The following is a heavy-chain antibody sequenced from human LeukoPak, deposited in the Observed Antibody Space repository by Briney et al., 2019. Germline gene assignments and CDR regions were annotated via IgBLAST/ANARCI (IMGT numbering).Heavy chain of an antibody. CDR2: IYPGDSDT. J-gene: IGHJ3*01. D-gene: IGHD3-10*01. Sequence: GESLKISCQGFGYSFTNYWIAWVRQTPGKGLEWMGIIYPGDSDTAYSPSFQGQVTISADKTINTAYLQWSSLEASDTAIYYCAKYHASGAYSDHASDVWGPGTMVTVSS. CDR1: GYSFTNYW. V-gene: IGHV5-51*01. CDR3: AKYHASGAYSDHASDV.